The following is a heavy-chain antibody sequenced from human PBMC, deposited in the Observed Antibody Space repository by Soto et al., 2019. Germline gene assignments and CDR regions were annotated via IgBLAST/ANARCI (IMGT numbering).Heavy chain of an antibody. CDR2: ISGYNGDT. Sequence: GASVKVSCKASGYTFTRYGISWVRQAPGQGLEWMGWISGYNGDTTYAQKFQGRVTMTIDTSTSTAYMELRSLTSDDTAVYYCAKKGQPPYYTGLAVWGQGTKVTVSS. J-gene: IGHJ6*02. CDR1: GYTFTRYG. CDR3: AKKGQPPYYTGLAV. V-gene: IGHV1-18*01.